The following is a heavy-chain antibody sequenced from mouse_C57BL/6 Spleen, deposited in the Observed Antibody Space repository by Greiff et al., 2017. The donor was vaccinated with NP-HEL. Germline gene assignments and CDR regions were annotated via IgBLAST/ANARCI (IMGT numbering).Heavy chain of an antibody. CDR2: IYPSDSET. CDR1: GYTFTSYW. Sequence: QVQLQQPGAELVRPGSSVKLSCKASGYTFTSYWMDWVKQRPGQGLEWIGNIYPSDSETHYNQKFKDKATLTVDKSSSTAYMQLSSLTSEDSAVYYCARSGSNWYFDVWGTGTTVTVSS. D-gene: IGHD3-1*01. CDR3: ARSGSNWYFDV. J-gene: IGHJ1*03. V-gene: IGHV1-61*01.